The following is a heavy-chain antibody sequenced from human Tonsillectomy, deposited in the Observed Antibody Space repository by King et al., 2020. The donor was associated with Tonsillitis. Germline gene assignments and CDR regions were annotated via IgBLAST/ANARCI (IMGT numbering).Heavy chain of an antibody. Sequence: VQLVESGGGVVKPGRSLRLSCAASGFPFRSYGMHWVRQAPGQGLEWVILISDDGSNKYYADSVMGRFTISRDNAKNTLYLQMNSLTAEDTAVYYCAKSIGYCEYYYAMDVWGQGTTVTVSS. V-gene: IGHV3-30*18. CDR2: ISDDGSNK. CDR1: GFPFRSYG. D-gene: IGHD1-26*01. CDR3: AKSIGYCEYYYAMDV. J-gene: IGHJ6*02.